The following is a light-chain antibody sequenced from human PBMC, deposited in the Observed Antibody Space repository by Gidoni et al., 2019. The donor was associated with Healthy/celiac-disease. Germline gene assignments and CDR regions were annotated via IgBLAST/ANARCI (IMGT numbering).Light chain of an antibody. Sequence: DIVMTQSPDSLAVSLGERATINCKSSQSVLYSSNNKNYLAWYQQKPGQPPKLLIYWASTRESGVPDRFSGSGSGTDFTLTISSLQAEDVAVYYCQQYYSTPLLFGLGTKVEIK. J-gene: IGKJ1*01. CDR2: WAS. CDR1: QSVLYSSNNKNY. V-gene: IGKV4-1*01. CDR3: QQYYSTPLL.